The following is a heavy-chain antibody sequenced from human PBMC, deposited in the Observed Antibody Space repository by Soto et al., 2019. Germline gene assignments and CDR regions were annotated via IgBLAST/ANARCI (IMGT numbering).Heavy chain of an antibody. D-gene: IGHD6-6*01. CDR3: ARSLSTIGARPDY. CDR1: GYTFTGYF. J-gene: IGHJ4*02. V-gene: IGHV1-2*02. CDR2: INPNSGDR. Sequence: QVQLVQSGAEVKKPGASVKVSCKASGYTFTGYFVHWVRQAPGQGLEWMGWINPNSGDRKYAQKFQGRVTMTRDTSINTAYMELSRLRSDDTAVYYCARSLSTIGARPDYWGQGTLATVSS.